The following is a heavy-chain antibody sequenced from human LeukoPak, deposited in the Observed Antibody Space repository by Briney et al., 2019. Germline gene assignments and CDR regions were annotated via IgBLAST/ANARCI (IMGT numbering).Heavy chain of an antibody. V-gene: IGHV3-9*01. J-gene: IGHJ2*01. Sequence: GRSLRLSCAASGFTFDDYAMHWVRQAPGKGLEWVSGISWNSGSIGYADSVKGRFTISRDNAKNSLYLQMNSPRAEDTALYYCAKSPVGATIYWYFDLWGRGTLVTVSS. CDR1: GFTFDDYA. D-gene: IGHD1-26*01. CDR2: ISWNSGSI. CDR3: AKSPVGATIYWYFDL.